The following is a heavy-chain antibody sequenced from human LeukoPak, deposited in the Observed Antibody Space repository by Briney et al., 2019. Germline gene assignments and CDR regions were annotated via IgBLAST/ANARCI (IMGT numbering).Heavy chain of an antibody. J-gene: IGHJ5*02. CDR3: ARDSSPGGYDFWSGYYKGGWFDP. V-gene: IGHV4-39*07. Sequence: TSETLSLTCTVSGGSISSSSYYWGWIRQPPGKGLEWIGSIYYSGSTYYNPSLKSRVTISVDASKNQFSLKLSSVTAADTAVYYCARDSSPGGYDFWSGYYKGGWFDPWGQGTLVTVSS. CDR2: IYYSGST. CDR1: GGSISSSSYY. D-gene: IGHD3-3*01.